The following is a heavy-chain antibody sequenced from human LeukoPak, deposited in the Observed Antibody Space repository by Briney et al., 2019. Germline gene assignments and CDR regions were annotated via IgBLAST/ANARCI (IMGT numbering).Heavy chain of an antibody. D-gene: IGHD3-16*01. Sequence: GGSLRLSCAAFGFTFNSYSMNWVRQAPGKGLEWVSSISSSSSYIYYADSVKGRFTISRDNAKNSLYLQMNSLRAEDTAVYYCARGFMTTTNWFDPWGQGTLVTVSS. J-gene: IGHJ5*02. V-gene: IGHV3-21*01. CDR3: ARGFMTTTNWFDP. CDR1: GFTFNSYS. CDR2: ISSSSSYI.